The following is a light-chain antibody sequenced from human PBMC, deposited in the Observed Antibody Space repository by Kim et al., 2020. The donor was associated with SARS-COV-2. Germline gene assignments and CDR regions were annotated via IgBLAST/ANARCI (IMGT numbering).Light chain of an antibody. V-gene: IGKV3-20*01. CDR3: QQYAPPHFT. CDR1: QRVIASY. Sequence: PGASTTTSCRPMQRVIASYLTGYQQKPGQAPRPLIYGASNRATGIPDRFTGSGSGTDFTLTISRLEPEDCAVYYCQQYAPPHFTFGPGTKVDIK. J-gene: IGKJ3*01. CDR2: GAS.